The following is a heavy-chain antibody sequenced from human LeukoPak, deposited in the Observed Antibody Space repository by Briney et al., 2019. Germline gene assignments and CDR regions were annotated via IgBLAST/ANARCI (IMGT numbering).Heavy chain of an antibody. V-gene: IGHV3-74*01. J-gene: IGHJ3*02. Sequence: GGSLRLSCASSGLTFSSCWKHWVRQAPGKGLVWVSRINGDGSSSSYADSVKGRFTVSRDNAKNTLYLQMNSLRVEDTAVYYCARSPQGLCGGHCPHDAFDIWGQGTTVTVSA. CDR3: ARSPQGLCGGHCPHDAFDI. D-gene: IGHD2-21*02. CDR2: INGDGSSS. CDR1: GLTFSSCW.